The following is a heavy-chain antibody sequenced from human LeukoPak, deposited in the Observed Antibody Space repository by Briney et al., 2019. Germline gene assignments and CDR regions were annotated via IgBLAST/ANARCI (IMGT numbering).Heavy chain of an antibody. CDR2: IYTGDSDT. CDR1: GYSSTSYW. D-gene: IGHD5-12*01. CDR3: ARRPGRYSGYDYFDY. Sequence: GESLQISCKGSGYSSTSYWIGWVRQMPGKGLEWMGIIYTGDSDTRYSPSFQGQVTISADKSISTAYLQWSSLKASDTAMYYCARRPGRYSGYDYFDYWGQGTLVTVAS. V-gene: IGHV5-51*01. J-gene: IGHJ4*02.